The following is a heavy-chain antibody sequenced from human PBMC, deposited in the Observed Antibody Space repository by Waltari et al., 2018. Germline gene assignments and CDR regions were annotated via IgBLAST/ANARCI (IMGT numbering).Heavy chain of an antibody. CDR2: SIPIHGMA. D-gene: IGHD1-1*01. CDR1: GGTFNPYT. Sequence: QVQLVQSGAEVRKPGSSAKVSCKASGGTFNPYTLSWVRQAPGQGLEWRGRSIPIHGMANYAQKFQGRGTITADKSTSTAYMELSSLRSEDTAIYYCARDEGQLERRDGAFDIWGQGTMVTVSS. V-gene: IGHV1-69*08. CDR3: ARDEGQLERRDGAFDI. J-gene: IGHJ3*02.